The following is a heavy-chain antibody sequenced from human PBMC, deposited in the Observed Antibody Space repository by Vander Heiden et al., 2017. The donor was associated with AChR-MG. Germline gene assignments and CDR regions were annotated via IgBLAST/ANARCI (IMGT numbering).Heavy chain of an antibody. Sequence: EVQLVQSGGGLVQPGRSLRLSCAASGFTFKVFAMHWVRQGAGKGLEWVAGIGWNSGSKGYADSVKGRFTISRDNAKNSLYLQMNSLRAEDTALYYCARYWSGYSEYYFDYWGQGTLVTVSS. CDR3: ARYWSGYSEYYFDY. J-gene: IGHJ4*02. D-gene: IGHD3-3*01. CDR1: GFTFKVFA. CDR2: IGWNSGSK. V-gene: IGHV3-9*01.